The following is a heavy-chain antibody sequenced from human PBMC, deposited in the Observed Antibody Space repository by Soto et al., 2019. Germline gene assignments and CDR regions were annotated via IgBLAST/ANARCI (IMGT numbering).Heavy chain of an antibody. CDR2: IYTSGST. J-gene: IGHJ5*02. D-gene: IGHD6-13*01. CDR3: ARDRASSSWYDDWFDP. CDR1: GGSISSYY. Sequence: SETLSLTCTVSGGSISSYYWSWIRQPAGKGLEWIGRIYTSGSTNCNPSLKSRVTMSVDTSKNQFSLKLSSVTAADTAVYYCARDRASSSWYDDWFDPWGQGTLVTVSS. V-gene: IGHV4-4*07.